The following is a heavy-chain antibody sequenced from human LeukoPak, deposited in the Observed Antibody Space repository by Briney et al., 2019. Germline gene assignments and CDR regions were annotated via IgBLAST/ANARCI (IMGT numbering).Heavy chain of an antibody. CDR3: AKPYYYDSSGYHPYDY. Sequence: PGGSLRLSCAASGFTFSSYGMHWVRQAPGKGLEWVAVISYDGSNKYYADSVKGRFTISRDNSKNTLYLQMNSLSAEDTAVYYCAKPYYYDSSGYHPYDYWGQGTLVTVSS. CDR1: GFTFSSYG. CDR2: ISYDGSNK. D-gene: IGHD3-22*01. J-gene: IGHJ4*02. V-gene: IGHV3-30*18.